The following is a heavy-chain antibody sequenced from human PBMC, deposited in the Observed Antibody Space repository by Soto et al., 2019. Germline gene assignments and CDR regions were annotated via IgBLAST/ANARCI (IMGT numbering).Heavy chain of an antibody. V-gene: IGHV3-48*04. D-gene: IGHD3-10*01. CDR2: ISSSSSTI. Sequence: GGSLRLSCAASGFTFSSYSMNWVRQAPGKGLEWVSYISSSSSTIYYADSVKGRFAISRDNAKNSLHLQMNSLRTEDTAFYYCVKDRTHYYGSGTYFHSWGQGTPVTVSS. CDR3: VKDRTHYYGSGTYFHS. J-gene: IGHJ4*02. CDR1: GFTFSSYS.